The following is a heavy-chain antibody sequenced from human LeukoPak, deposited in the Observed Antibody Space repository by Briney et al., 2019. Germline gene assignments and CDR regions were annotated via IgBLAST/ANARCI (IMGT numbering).Heavy chain of an antibody. V-gene: IGHV4-39*07. CDR3: ARVYSTTSPFDP. D-gene: IGHD6-13*01. J-gene: IGHJ5*02. Sequence: SETLSLTCTVSGGSISSSSYYWGWIRQPPGKGLEWIGSIYYSGSTYYNPSLKSRVTISVDTSKNQFSLKLSSVTAADTAVYYCARVYSTTSPFDPWGQGTLVTVSS. CDR2: IYYSGST. CDR1: GGSISSSSYY.